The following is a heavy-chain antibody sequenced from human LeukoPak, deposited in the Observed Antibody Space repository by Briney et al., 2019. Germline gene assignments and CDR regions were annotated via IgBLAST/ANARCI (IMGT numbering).Heavy chain of an antibody. Sequence: SVKVSCKASGGTFSSYAISWVRQAPGQGLEWMGGIIPIFGTANYAQKFQGRVTITADESTSTAFMELSSLRSEDTAVYYCARDGSYYDSSGYPRRFDYWGQGTLVTVSS. CDR1: GGTFSSYA. V-gene: IGHV1-69*01. J-gene: IGHJ4*02. CDR2: IIPIFGTA. CDR3: ARDGSYYDSSGYPRRFDY. D-gene: IGHD3-22*01.